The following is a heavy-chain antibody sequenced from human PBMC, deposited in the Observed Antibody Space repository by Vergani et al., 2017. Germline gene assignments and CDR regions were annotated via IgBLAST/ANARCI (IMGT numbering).Heavy chain of an antibody. Sequence: QVQLQQWGAGLLKPSETLSLTCAVYGGSFSGDYWSWIRQPPGKGLEWIGYIYYSGSTYYNPSLKSRVTISVDTSKNQFALKLSSVTAADTAVYYCARDRYGIINYMDVWGKGP. CDR2: IYYSGST. CDR3: ARDRYGIINYMDV. V-gene: IGHV4-34*01. J-gene: IGHJ6*03. CDR1: GGSFSGDY. D-gene: IGHD3-10*01.